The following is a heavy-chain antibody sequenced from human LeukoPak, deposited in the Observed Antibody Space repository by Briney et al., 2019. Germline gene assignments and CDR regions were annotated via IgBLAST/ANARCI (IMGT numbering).Heavy chain of an antibody. J-gene: IGHJ4*02. CDR2: INPSGGST. D-gene: IGHD3-22*01. Sequence: GASVKVSCKASGYTFTSYYMHWVRQAPGQGLEWMGIINPSGGSTSYAQKFQGRVTMTRDTSTSTVYMELSSLRSEDTAVYYCARVSRLVYYDSSGHEDYWGQGTLVTVSS. CDR1: GYTFTSYY. V-gene: IGHV1-46*01. CDR3: ARVSRLVYYDSSGHEDY.